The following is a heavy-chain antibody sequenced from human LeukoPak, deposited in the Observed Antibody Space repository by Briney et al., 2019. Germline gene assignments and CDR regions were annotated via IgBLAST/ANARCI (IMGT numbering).Heavy chain of an antibody. CDR1: EFTFSIYS. D-gene: IGHD4-23*01. CDR3: ARARNGGPDY. CDR2: ISSSSSTI. Sequence: GGSLRLSCAASEFTFSIYSMSWVRQAPGKGLEWVSYISSSSSTIYYADSVKGRFTISRDNAKNSLYLQMNSLRADDTAVYYCARARNGGPDYWGQGTRVTVSS. J-gene: IGHJ4*02. V-gene: IGHV3-48*04.